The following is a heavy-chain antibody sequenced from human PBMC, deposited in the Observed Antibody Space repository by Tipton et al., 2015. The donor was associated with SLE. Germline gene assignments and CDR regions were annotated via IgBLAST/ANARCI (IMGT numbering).Heavy chain of an antibody. D-gene: IGHD7-27*01. CDR3: ARGTKLGNHYYYYYYMDV. CDR2: IYYSGST. Sequence: TLSLTCTVSGGSISSYYWTWIRQPPGKGLEWIGYIYYSGSTNYNPSLKSRVTISVDTSKNQFSLKLTSVTAADTAVYYCARGTKLGNHYYYYYYMDVWGKGTTVTVSS. J-gene: IGHJ6*03. V-gene: IGHV4-59*08. CDR1: GGSISSYY.